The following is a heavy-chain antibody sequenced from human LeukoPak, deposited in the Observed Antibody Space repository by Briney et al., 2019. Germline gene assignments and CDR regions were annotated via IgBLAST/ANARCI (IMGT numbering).Heavy chain of an antibody. D-gene: IGHD3-22*01. CDR2: MYYSGST. J-gene: IGHJ4*02. V-gene: IGHV4-39*01. CDR3: ARQYYDSTGYYYFDY. CDR1: GDFITGSTYH. Sequence: SETLSLTCTVSGDFITGSTYHWGWIRQPPGKGLEWIGSMYYSGSTYSNPSLRSRVTMSADTSKNQFSLNLKSVTAADTAVYYCARQYYDSTGYYYFDYWGQGTLVTVSS.